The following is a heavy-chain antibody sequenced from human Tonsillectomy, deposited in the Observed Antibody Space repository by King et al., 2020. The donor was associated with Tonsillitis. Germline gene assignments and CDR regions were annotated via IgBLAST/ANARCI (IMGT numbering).Heavy chain of an antibody. D-gene: IGHD5-18*01. CDR1: GFSLSTTVVG. CDR2: IYWDVDE. Sequence: TLKESGPTLVKPTQTLTLTCTFSGFSLSTTVVGVAWIRQPPGKALEWLALIYWDVDELYSPSLKSRRTVTKDTSRNQVVLTMTMMDPVDTGTYYCAHTAMASIDYWGQGTLVTVSS. V-gene: IGHV2-5*02. J-gene: IGHJ4*02. CDR3: AHTAMASIDY.